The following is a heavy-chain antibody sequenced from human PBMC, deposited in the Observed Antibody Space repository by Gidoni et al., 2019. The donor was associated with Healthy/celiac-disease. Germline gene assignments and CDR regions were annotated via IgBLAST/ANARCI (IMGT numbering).Heavy chain of an antibody. Sequence: EVQLLESGGGLVQPGGCLRLSCAASGSSFSRYAIRWVRQAPGKGLGWGAAISGSGGSKYYADYGKGRLTITRENYKNTMYLQMNSLRAEDTAVYYCAKGAEDGYNTGFDYWGQGTLVTVSS. J-gene: IGHJ4*02. CDR2: ISGSGGSK. D-gene: IGHD5-12*01. CDR1: GSSFSRYA. V-gene: IGHV3-23*01. CDR3: AKGAEDGYNTGFDY.